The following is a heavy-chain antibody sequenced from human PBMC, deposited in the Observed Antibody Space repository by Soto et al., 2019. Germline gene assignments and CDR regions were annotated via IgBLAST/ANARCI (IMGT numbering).Heavy chain of an antibody. V-gene: IGHV1-69*01. CDR2: IIPVFGTP. D-gene: IGHD3-10*01. CDR1: GGTFRNHV. CDR3: ARDLEFRDGNISHLDY. Sequence: QVQLVQSGSEVKKPGSSVKVSCKASGGTFRNHVFNWVRQAPGQGLEWMGGIIPVFGTPNYAQKFQGRVTIAADASTNTVYLEVSSLRSQDTAVYYCARDLEFRDGNISHLDYWGQGTLVTVSS. J-gene: IGHJ4*02.